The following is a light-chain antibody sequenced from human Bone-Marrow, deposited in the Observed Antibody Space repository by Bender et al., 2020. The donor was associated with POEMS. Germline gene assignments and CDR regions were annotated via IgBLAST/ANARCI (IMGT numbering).Light chain of an antibody. J-gene: IGLJ3*02. CDR2: EVD. CDR3: QSYDNSLGGWV. V-gene: IGLV2-8*01. Sequence: QSVLAQSASVSASPGQSITISCTGTITDVGGYNFVTWYQQHPGRAPKLIIYEVDERPSWVPDRFSASKSGNTASLTVSGLQADDEADYYCQSYDNSLGGWVFGGGTKLTVL. CDR1: ITDVGGYNF.